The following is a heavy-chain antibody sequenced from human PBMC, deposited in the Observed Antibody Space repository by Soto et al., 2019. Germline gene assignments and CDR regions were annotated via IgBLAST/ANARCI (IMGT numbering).Heavy chain of an antibody. Sequence: GGSLRLSCAASGFTFSSYGMHWVRQAPGKGLEWVAVISYDGSNKYYADSVKGRFTISRDNSKNTLYLQMNSLRAEDTAVYYCAKDQYSSGFWGYFDYWGQGTLVTVSS. J-gene: IGHJ4*02. CDR1: GFTFSSYG. D-gene: IGHD6-19*01. CDR2: ISYDGSNK. V-gene: IGHV3-30*18. CDR3: AKDQYSSGFWGYFDY.